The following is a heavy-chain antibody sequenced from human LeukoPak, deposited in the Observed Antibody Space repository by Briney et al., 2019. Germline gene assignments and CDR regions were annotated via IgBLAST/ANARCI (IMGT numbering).Heavy chain of an antibody. CDR1: GFTFTAYG. J-gene: IGHJ6*03. V-gene: IGHV1-18*01. CDR2: ISAYNGDT. D-gene: IGHD1-26*01. Sequence: ASVKVSCKASGFTFTAYGINWMRQAPGQGLEWMGWISAYNGDTKYAQKVQGRVSMTTDTSTNTAYMEVRSLRADDTAVYYCARLGRYHLFSYMDVWGKGTTVTVSS. CDR3: ARLGRYHLFSYMDV.